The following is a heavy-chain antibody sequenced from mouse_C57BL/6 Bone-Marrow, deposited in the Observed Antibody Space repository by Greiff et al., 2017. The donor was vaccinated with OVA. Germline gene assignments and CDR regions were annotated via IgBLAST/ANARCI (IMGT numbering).Heavy chain of an antibody. Sequence: QVQLQQPGAELVRPGSSVKLSCKASGYTFTSYWMDWVKQRPGQGLEWIGNIYPSDSETHYNQKFKDKATLTVDKSSSTAYMQLSSLTSEDSAVYDCAREGDSSGYWFAYWGQGTLVTVSA. CDR3: AREGDSSGYWFAY. J-gene: IGHJ3*01. D-gene: IGHD3-2*02. V-gene: IGHV1-61*01. CDR1: GYTFTSYW. CDR2: IYPSDSET.